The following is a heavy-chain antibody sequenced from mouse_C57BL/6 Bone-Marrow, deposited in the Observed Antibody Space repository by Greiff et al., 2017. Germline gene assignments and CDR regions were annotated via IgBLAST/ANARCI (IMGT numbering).Heavy chain of an antibody. CDR1: GYTFTDYY. CDR3: ARELRLPLYYYAMDY. CDR2: INPNNGGT. D-gene: IGHD3-2*02. Sequence: VQLQQSGPELVKPGASVKISCKASGYTFTDYYMNRVKQSHGKSLEWIGDINPNNGGTSYNQKFKGKATLTVDKSSSTAYMELRSLTSEDSAVYYCARELRLPLYYYAMDYWGQGTSVTVSS. J-gene: IGHJ4*01. V-gene: IGHV1-26*01.